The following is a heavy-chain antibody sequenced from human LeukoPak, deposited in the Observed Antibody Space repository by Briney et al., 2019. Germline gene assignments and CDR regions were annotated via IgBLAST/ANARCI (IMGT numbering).Heavy chain of an antibody. Sequence: ASVKVSCKASGYTFTSYAMNWVRQAPGQGLEWTGWINTNTGNPTYTQGFTGRFVFSLDTSVSTAYLQISSLKAEDTAVYYCARELAWTYYDSSGYPGDWGQGTLVTVSS. CDR2: INTNTGNP. J-gene: IGHJ4*02. V-gene: IGHV7-4-1*02. D-gene: IGHD3-22*01. CDR1: GYTFTSYA. CDR3: ARELAWTYYDSSGYPGD.